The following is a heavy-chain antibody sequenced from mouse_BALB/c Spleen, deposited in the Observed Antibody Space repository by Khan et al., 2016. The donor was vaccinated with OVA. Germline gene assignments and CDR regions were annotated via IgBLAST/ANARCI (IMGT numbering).Heavy chain of an antibody. CDR3: ARSTYRYTFVY. J-gene: IGHJ3*01. D-gene: IGHD2-12*01. V-gene: IGHV3-8*02. Sequence: EVQLQESGPSLVKPSQTLSLTCSVTGDSITSGYWNWIRKFPGNKLEYMGYIIYTGYTYYNPSLKSRISITRHTSKNQYYLQLSSVTDEDTATYYCARSTYRYTFVYWGQGTLVTVSA. CDR2: IIYTGYT. CDR1: GDSITSGY.